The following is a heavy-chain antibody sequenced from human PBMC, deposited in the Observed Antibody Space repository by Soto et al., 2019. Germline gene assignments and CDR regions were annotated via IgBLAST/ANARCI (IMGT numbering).Heavy chain of an antibody. Sequence: EVQVLESGGGLVQPGGSLTVSCATSGFTFSGHAMSWVRQAPGKGLEWVSGINGGGSATYYADSVKGRFTISRDNFKNTLYLQMNSLSAEDTDVYYCARRHETSLCFDSWGQGALVTVSS. V-gene: IGHV3-23*01. CDR3: ARRHETSLCFDS. CDR1: GFTFSGHA. CDR2: INGGGSAT. D-gene: IGHD1-1*01. J-gene: IGHJ4*02.